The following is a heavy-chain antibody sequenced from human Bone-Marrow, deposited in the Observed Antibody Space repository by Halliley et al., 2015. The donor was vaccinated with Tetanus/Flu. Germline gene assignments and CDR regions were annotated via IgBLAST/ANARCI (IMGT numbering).Heavy chain of an antibody. CDR1: GDSISGSY. V-gene: IGHV4-59*01. D-gene: IGHD3-3*01. CDR2: IYYTGNT. J-gene: IGHJ4*02. Sequence: TLSLTCSVSGDSISGSYWNWIRQPPGKRLEWIANIYYTGNTNYNPSLKSRVTLSVDTTKNQFSLNLNSVAAADTAVYYCARGTGWTPDGWGQGALVTVSS. CDR3: ARGTGWTPDG.